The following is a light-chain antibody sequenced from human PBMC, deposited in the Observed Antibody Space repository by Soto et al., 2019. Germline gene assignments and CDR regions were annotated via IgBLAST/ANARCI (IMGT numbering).Light chain of an antibody. CDR1: SSDVGGYNY. J-gene: IGLJ1*01. Sequence: QSALTQPASVSGSPGQSITISCTGTSSDVGGYNYVSWYQQHPGKAPKYMMYDVSNRPSGVSTRFSGSKSGNTASLTISGLLAEDEADYYSNSYTTSNTRQIVFGTGTKLTVL. CDR2: DVS. CDR3: NSYTTSNTRQIV. V-gene: IGLV2-14*01.